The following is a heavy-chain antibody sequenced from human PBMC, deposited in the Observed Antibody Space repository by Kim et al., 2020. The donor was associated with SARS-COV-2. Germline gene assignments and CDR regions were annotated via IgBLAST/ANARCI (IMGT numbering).Heavy chain of an antibody. CDR1: GSTFRRSW. CDR3: VRGDAGYVESTERSFDS. CDR2: INPDGSER. D-gene: IGHD1-1*01. V-gene: IGHV3-7*04. Sequence: GSLRLYCAASGSTFRRSWMNWVRQTPGKGLEWVAFINPDGSERFYVDSVRGRFTISRDNAKNSLFLQMNSLRVEDEALYYCVRGDAGYVESTERSFDSWGQGSLVVVSS. J-gene: IGHJ4*02.